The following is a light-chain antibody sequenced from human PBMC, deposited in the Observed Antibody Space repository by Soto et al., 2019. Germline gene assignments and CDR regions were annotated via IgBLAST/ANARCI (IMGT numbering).Light chain of an antibody. CDR3: HQYYTSPYT. Sequence: DIVMTQSPDSLAVSLGERATINCKPSQTVLFSSNNRNYLAWYQQKPGQPPKLLIYWASTRESGVPDRFSGNGSATDVTLTISSLQAEDVSVYYCHQYYTSPYTFGQGTKLEIK. CDR1: QTVLFSSNNRNY. V-gene: IGKV4-1*01. CDR2: WAS. J-gene: IGKJ2*01.